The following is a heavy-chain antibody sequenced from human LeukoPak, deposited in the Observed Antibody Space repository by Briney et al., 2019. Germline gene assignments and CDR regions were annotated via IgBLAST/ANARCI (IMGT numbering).Heavy chain of an antibody. J-gene: IGHJ1*01. CDR3: ARYAVTTYSEYFQH. V-gene: IGHV4-4*07. CDR2: IYTSGST. D-gene: IGHD4-17*01. Sequence: SETLSLTCTVSGGSISSYYWSWIRQPAGKGLEWIGRIYTSGSTNYNPSLKSRVTISVDTSKNQFSLKLSSVTAADTAVYYCARYAVTTYSEYFQHWGQGTLVTVSS. CDR1: GGSISSYY.